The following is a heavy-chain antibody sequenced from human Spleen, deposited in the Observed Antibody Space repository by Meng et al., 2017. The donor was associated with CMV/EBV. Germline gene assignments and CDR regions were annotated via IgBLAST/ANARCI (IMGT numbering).Heavy chain of an antibody. Sequence: GESLKISCAAPGFTLSSYAMHWVRQAPGKGLEWVAVISNEGSYKYYADSVKGRFTISRDNSKNTLYLQMNGLRAEETAVYYCASHCGYTSDCNAWGQGTTVTVSS. CDR2: ISNEGSYK. J-gene: IGHJ6*02. D-gene: IGHD5-18*01. V-gene: IGHV3-30*04. CDR3: ASHCGYTSDCNA. CDR1: GFTLSSYA.